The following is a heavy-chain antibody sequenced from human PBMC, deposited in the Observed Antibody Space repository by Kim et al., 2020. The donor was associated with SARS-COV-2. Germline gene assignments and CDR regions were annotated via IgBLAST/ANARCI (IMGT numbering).Heavy chain of an antibody. CDR3: AREIGYSGSGSVEHFYYIMDV. CDR2: SSWNGGSI. CDR1: GFIFDHYA. J-gene: IGHJ6*02. Sequence: GGSLRLSCEVSGFIFDHYAMHWVRQAPGKGLEWVSGSSWNGGSIGYADSVKGRFIISKDRAKNSLYLQMSSLRPEDTALYYCAREIGYSGSGSVEHFYYIMDVWGQGTTVTV. V-gene: IGHV3-9*01. D-gene: IGHD3-10*01.